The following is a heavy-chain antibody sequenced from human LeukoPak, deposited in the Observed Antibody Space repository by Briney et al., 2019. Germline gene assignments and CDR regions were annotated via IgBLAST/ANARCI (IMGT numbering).Heavy chain of an antibody. J-gene: IGHJ6*02. CDR2: ISSSSSYI. CDR3: ARERIAVAGTSGMDV. D-gene: IGHD6-19*01. Sequence: PGRSLRLSCAASGFTFSSYSMNWVRQAPGKGLEWVSSISSSSSYIYYADSVKGRFTISRDNAKNSLYLQMNSLRAEDTAVYYCARERIAVAGTSGMDVWGQGTTVTVSS. CDR1: GFTFSSYS. V-gene: IGHV3-21*01.